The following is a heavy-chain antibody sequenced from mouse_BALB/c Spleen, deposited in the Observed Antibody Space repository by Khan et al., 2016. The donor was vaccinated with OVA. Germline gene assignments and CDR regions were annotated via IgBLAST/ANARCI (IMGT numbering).Heavy chain of an antibody. V-gene: IGHV2-3*01. CDR3: GKFTTDYYSMDF. D-gene: IGHD1-1*01. J-gene: IGHJ4*01. Sequence: QMQLEESGPGLVAPSQSLSITCTVSGFSLTSYGVNWVRQPPGEGLEWLGVIWGDGSTNYHSTLKSRLIISKDSSKRQVFLTLNSLQTDDTATYFWGKFTTDYYSMDFWGQGTSVTVST. CDR1: GFSLTSYG. CDR2: IWGDGST.